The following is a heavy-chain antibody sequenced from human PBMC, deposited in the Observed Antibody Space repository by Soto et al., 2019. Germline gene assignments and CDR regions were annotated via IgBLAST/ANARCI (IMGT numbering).Heavy chain of an antibody. Sequence: GGSLRLSCAASGFTFSSYGMHWVRQAPGKGLEWVAVISYDGSNKYYADSVKGRFTISRDNSKNTLYLQMNSLRAEDTAVYYCAKSGSSWYTGGMDVWGKGTTVTVSS. CDR1: GFTFSSYG. CDR2: ISYDGSNK. V-gene: IGHV3-30*18. J-gene: IGHJ6*03. D-gene: IGHD6-13*01. CDR3: AKSGSSWYTGGMDV.